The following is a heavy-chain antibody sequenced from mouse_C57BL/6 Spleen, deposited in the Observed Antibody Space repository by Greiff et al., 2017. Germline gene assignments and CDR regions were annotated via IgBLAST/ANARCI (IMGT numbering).Heavy chain of an antibody. CDR2: IDPSDSYT. CDR1: GYTFTSYW. CDR3: AVLRLDY. D-gene: IGHD1-1*01. J-gene: IGHJ2*01. Sequence: QVQLQQPGAELVKPGASVKLSCKASGYTFTSYWMQWVKQRPGQGLEWIGEIDPSDSYTNYNQKFKGKATLTVDTSSSTAYIQLSSLTAEDSAVYYCAVLRLDYWGQGTTLTVSS. V-gene: IGHV1-50*01.